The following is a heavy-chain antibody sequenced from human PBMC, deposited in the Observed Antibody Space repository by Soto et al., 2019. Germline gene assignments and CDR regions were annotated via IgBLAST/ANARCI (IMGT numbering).Heavy chain of an antibody. CDR3: ARDQGRSISCQLQY. CDR2: ISYDGSNT. Sequence: GGSLRLSCAVSAFTFSTYAMHWVRHAPGKGLEGVAVISYDGSNTYYADSVKGRSTISSDNMLYLQMNSLRAEDTAVYYCARDQGRSISCQLQYWGRGTLVTVSS. CDR1: AFTFSTYA. J-gene: IGHJ4*02. V-gene: IGHV3-30-3*01. D-gene: IGHD2-2*01.